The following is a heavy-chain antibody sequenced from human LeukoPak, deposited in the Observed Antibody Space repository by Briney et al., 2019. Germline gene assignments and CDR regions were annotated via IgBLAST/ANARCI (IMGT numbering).Heavy chain of an antibody. Sequence: GGSLRLSCAASRFTFSYFAMHWVRQAPGKGLEWVAVLSDDGRNKFYADSVKGRFTISRDNSKNTLYLQMNSLRAEDTAFYYCAKDPHSSSWYYFDSWGQGTLVTVSS. J-gene: IGHJ4*02. CDR2: LSDDGRNK. V-gene: IGHV3-30*18. CDR1: RFTFSYFA. D-gene: IGHD6-13*01. CDR3: AKDPHSSSWYYFDS.